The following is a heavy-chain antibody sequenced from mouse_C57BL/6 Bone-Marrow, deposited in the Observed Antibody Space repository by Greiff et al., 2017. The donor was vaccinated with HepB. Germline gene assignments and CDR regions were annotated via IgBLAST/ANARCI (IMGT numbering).Heavy chain of an antibody. CDR1: GYTFTSYW. J-gene: IGHJ3*01. CDR2: IHPNSGST. Sequence: QVQLQQPGAELVKPGASVKLSCKASGYTFTSYWMHWVKQRPGQGLEWIGMIHPNSGSTNYNEKFKSKATLTVDKSSSTAYMQLSSLTSEDSAVYYCSREGYYDYDESFADWGQGTLVTVSA. CDR3: SREGYYDYDESFAD. D-gene: IGHD2-4*01. V-gene: IGHV1-64*01.